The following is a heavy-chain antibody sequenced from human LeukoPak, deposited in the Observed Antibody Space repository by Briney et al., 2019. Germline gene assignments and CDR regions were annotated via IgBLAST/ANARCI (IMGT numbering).Heavy chain of an antibody. J-gene: IGHJ4*02. D-gene: IGHD3-3*01. CDR1: GFTFNNYW. Sequence: GGSLRLSCAASGFTFNNYWIHWVRQVPGKDLVWVSRIDSDASRTNYADSVKGRFTISRDNVKNMVYLQMNSLRAEDTAVYYCAKSCYDFWSGYASFDYWGQGTLVTVSS. V-gene: IGHV3-74*01. CDR3: AKSCYDFWSGYASFDY. CDR2: IDSDASRT.